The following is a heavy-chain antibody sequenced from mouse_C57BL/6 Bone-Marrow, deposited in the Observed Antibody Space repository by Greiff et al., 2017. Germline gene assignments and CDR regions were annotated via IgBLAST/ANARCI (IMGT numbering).Heavy chain of an antibody. D-gene: IGHD2-4*01. CDR1: GFTFSDFY. J-gene: IGHJ1*03. V-gene: IGHV7-1*01. CDR3: ASGAYDYDWYFDV. CDR2: SRNKANDYTT. Sequence: EVQLVESGGGLVQSGRSLRLSCATSGFTFSDFYMEWVRQAPGKGLEWIAASRNKANDYTTEYSASVKGRFIVARDTSQSILYLQMNALGAEDTAIYYCASGAYDYDWYFDVGGTGTTVTVSS.